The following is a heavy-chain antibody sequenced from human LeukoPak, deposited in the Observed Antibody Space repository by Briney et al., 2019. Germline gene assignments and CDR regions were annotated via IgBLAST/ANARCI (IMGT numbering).Heavy chain of an antibody. V-gene: IGHV3-23*01. D-gene: IGHD5-12*01. J-gene: IGHJ4*02. CDR3: AKSKFATSGYDGSLDC. CDR1: GFTFNNDA. Sequence: GGSLRLSCAASGFTFNNDAMSWVRQAPGKGLEWVSAISGSGISTYYADSVKGRFTISRDKSKNTLYLQVNSLRAEDTAVYYCAKSKFATSGYDGSLDCWGQGTLVTVSS. CDR2: ISGSGIST.